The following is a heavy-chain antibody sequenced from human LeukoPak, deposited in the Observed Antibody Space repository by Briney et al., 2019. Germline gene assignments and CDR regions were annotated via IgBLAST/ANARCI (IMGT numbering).Heavy chain of an antibody. CDR2: IIPILGIA. CDR3: ARDNVLSSSSWYFDY. CDR1: GGTFSSYA. Sequence: ASVKVSCKASGGTFSSYAISWVRQAPGQGLEWMGRIIPILGIANYAQKFQGRVTITADKSTSTAYMELSSLRSEDTAVYYCARDNVLSSSSWYFDYWGQGTLVTVSS. V-gene: IGHV1-69*04. J-gene: IGHJ4*02. D-gene: IGHD6-13*01.